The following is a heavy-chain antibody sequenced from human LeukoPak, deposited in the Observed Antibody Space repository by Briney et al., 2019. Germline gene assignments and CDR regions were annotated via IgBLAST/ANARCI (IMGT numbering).Heavy chain of an antibody. CDR3: ARDVEMATGGIDY. D-gene: IGHD5-24*01. V-gene: IGHV1-2*06. CDR2: INPNSGGT. CDR1: GYTFTGYY. Sequence: ASVKVSCKASGYTFTGYYMHWVRQAPGQGLEWMGRINPNSGGTNYAQKFQGRVTMTRDTSISTAYMELSRLRSEDTAVYYCARDVEMATGGIDYWGQGTLVTVSS. J-gene: IGHJ4*02.